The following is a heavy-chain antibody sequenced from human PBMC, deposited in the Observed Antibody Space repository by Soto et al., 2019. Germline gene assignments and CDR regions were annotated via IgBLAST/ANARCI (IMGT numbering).Heavy chain of an antibody. D-gene: IGHD4-17*01. J-gene: IGHJ4*02. Sequence: GASVKVSCKASGGTFSSYAISWVRQAPGQGLEWIGWIVAISGKTNYAQKYQERVTITRDISTSTAYIELSSLRSEDTAVYYCAAGNVDYGWAPDYWGRGTLVTVSS. V-gene: IGHV1-69*10. CDR3: AAGNVDYGWAPDY. CDR2: IVAISGKT. CDR1: GGTFSSYA.